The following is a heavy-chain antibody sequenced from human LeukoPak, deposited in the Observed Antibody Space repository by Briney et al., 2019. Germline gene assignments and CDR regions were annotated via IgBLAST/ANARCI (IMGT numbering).Heavy chain of an antibody. J-gene: IGHJ4*02. CDR3: ARDPSNTSGWYIFFDF. D-gene: IGHD6-19*01. V-gene: IGHV1-18*01. CDR1: GYTFTRYA. Sequence: ASVKVSCKASGYTFTRYAITWVRQAPGQGLEWMGWISTYNGDTKYAQKLQGRVTMTTDTSTSTAYMELRSLTSDDTAVYYCARDPSNTSGWYIFFDFWGQGTLVAVSS. CDR2: ISTYNGDT.